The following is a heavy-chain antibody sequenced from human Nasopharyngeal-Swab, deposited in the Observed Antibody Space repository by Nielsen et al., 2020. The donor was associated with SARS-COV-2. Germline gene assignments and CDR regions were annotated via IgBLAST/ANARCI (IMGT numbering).Heavy chain of an antibody. J-gene: IGHJ3*02. D-gene: IGHD4-17*01. V-gene: IGHV4-34*01. CDR3: AGRIVVANYGDYVLFAFDI. CDR2: INHNGST. CDR1: GGSFSGYY. Sequence: SETLSLTCAVYGGSFSGYYWSWIRQPPGKGLEWIGEINHNGSTNYNPSLKSRVTISVDTSKNQFSLKLSSVTAADTAVYYCAGRIVVANYGDYVLFAFDIWGQGTMVTVSS.